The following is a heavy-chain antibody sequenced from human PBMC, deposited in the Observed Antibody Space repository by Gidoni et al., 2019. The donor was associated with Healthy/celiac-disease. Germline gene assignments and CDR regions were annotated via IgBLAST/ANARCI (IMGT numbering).Heavy chain of an antibody. CDR1: GGSISSYS. CDR2: IYYSGST. CDR3: ARRGAVAGIVNYYYYYGMDV. D-gene: IGHD6-19*01. J-gene: IGHJ6*02. V-gene: IGHV4-59*08. Sequence: QVQLQESGPGLVKPSETLSLTCPVSGGSISSYSCSWIRQPPGKGLEWIGYIYYSGSTNYNPSLKSRVTISVDTSKNQFSLKLSSVTAADTAVYYCARRGAVAGIVNYYYYYGMDVWGQGTTVTVSS.